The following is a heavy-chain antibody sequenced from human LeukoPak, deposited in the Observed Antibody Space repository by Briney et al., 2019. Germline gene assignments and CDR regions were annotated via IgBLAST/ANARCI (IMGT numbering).Heavy chain of an antibody. Sequence: GGSLRLSRAASGFTVSSNYMSWVRQAPGKGLEWVSVVYSGGSTYYADSVKGRFTISRDNSKNTLYLQMDSLRAEDTAVYYCATTDIVATMGFYYYYGMDVWGQGTTVTVSS. CDR3: ATTDIVATMGFYYYYGMDV. CDR1: GFTVSSNY. CDR2: VYSGGST. D-gene: IGHD5-12*01. V-gene: IGHV3-53*01. J-gene: IGHJ6*02.